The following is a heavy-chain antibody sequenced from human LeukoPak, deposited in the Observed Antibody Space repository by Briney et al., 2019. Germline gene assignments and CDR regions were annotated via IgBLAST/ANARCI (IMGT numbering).Heavy chain of an antibody. V-gene: IGHV1-69*13. CDR2: IIPIFGTA. CDR3: ARGLDYGGNSEPDY. D-gene: IGHD4-23*01. J-gene: IGHJ4*02. CDR1: GGTFSSYA. Sequence: SVKVSRKASGGTFSSYAISWVRQAPGQGLEWMGGIIPIFGTANYAQKFQGRVTITADESTSTAYMELSSLRSEDTAVYYCARGLDYGGNSEPDYWGQGTLVTVSS.